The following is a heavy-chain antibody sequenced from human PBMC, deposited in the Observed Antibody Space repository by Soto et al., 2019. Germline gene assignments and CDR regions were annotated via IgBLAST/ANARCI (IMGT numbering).Heavy chain of an antibody. CDR2: ISYDGSNK. J-gene: IGHJ4*02. V-gene: IGHV3-30-3*01. CDR1: GFTFSSYA. CDR3: ARVNGDEAAAAPGSYFDY. Sequence: QVQLVESGGGVVQPGRSLRLSCAASGFTFSSYAMHWVRQAPGKGLEWVAVISYDGSNKYYADSVKGRFTISRDNSKNTLYLQMNGLRAEDTAVYYCARVNGDEAAAAPGSYFDYWGQGTLVTVSS. D-gene: IGHD6-13*01.